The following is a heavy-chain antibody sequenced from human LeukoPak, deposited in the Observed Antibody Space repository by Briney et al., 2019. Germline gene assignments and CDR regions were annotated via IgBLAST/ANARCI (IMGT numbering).Heavy chain of an antibody. Sequence: ASVKVSCKASGYTFTNNGISWVRQAPGQGLEWMGWISAYIGNTNYAQEFQGRVTMTTDTSTRTAYMELRSLRSDDTAIYYCARDSRHCSSSSCYRQQLFLDYWGQGTLVTVSP. V-gene: IGHV1-18*01. CDR3: ARDSRHCSSSSCYRQQLFLDY. CDR2: ISAYIGNT. D-gene: IGHD2-2*01. CDR1: GYTFTNNG. J-gene: IGHJ4*02.